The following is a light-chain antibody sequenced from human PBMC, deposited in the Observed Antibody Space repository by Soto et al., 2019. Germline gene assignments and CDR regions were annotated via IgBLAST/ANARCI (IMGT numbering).Light chain of an antibody. CDR1: SSDVGAYNF. Sequence: QSALTQPPSASGSPGQSVTISCTGTSSDVGAYNFASWFQQHPGKAPKLMIYDVSKRPSGVPDRFSGSKSDNTASLTVYGLQAEDEGDYYCSSFTSRFTFVFGTGTKVTVL. V-gene: IGLV2-8*01. CDR2: DVS. CDR3: SSFTSRFTFV. J-gene: IGLJ1*01.